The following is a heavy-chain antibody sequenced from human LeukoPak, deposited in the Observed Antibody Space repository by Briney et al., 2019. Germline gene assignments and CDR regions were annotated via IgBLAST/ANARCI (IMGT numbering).Heavy chain of an antibody. Sequence: ASVKVSCKVSGYSLTELSLHWVRQAPGKGLEWMGGLDPADGEMIYTQMFQGRITMTEDSSTDTAYMEMSSLRSDDTAVYYCATGRTKWDLLNYWGQGTLVTVSS. J-gene: IGHJ4*02. CDR3: ATGRTKWDLLNY. CDR2: LDPADGEM. V-gene: IGHV1-24*01. D-gene: IGHD1-26*01. CDR1: GYSLTELS.